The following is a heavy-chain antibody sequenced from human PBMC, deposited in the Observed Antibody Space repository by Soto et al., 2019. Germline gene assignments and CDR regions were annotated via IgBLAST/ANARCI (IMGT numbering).Heavy chain of an antibody. CDR1: GYTFTSYA. J-gene: IGHJ4*02. CDR3: ARDLTIQSRAPRSPFDY. D-gene: IGHD1-1*01. CDR2: ISAYNGNT. Sequence: ASVKVSCKASGYTFTSYAMHWVRQAPGERLEWMGWISAYNGNTNYSQKFQGRVTMTTDTSTSTAYMELRSLRSDDTAVYYCARDLTIQSRAPRSPFDYWGQGTLVTVSS. V-gene: IGHV1-3*01.